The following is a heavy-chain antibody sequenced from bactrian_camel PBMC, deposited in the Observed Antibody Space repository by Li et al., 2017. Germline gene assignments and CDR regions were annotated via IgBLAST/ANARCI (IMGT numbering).Heavy chain of an antibody. V-gene: IGHV3S55*01. J-gene: IGHJ4*01. CDR1: GYIFGGCG. D-gene: IGHD2*01. Sequence: VQLVESGGGSVQSGGSLKLSCAATGYIFGGCGMGWYRQAPGKERELVASINDGTAAYADSVKGRFTISQDNVKKTLYLKMNSLKPEDSGMYYCTARWGYCDLQTDFQYWGQGTQVTVS. CDR3: TARWGYCDLQTDFQY. CDR2: SINDGTA.